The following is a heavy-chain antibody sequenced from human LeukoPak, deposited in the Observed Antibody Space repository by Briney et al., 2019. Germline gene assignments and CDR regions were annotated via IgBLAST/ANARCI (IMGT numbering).Heavy chain of an antibody. CDR1: GFIFGGYA. V-gene: IGHV3-30*03. CDR2: VSKDGSAT. D-gene: IGHD3-10*01. Sequence: GGSLRLSCAASGFIFGGYAMNWVRQAPGKGLEWVAQVSKDGSATFYADSVRGRFTISRDNSKNTLSLQMDNLRVDDTAVYFCATGRVQLDYWGQGALVSVSS. CDR3: ATGRVQLDY. J-gene: IGHJ4*02.